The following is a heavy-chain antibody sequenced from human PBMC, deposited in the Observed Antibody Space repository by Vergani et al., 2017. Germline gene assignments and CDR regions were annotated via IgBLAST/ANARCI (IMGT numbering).Heavy chain of an antibody. D-gene: IGHD3-10*01. V-gene: IGHV1-18*01. J-gene: IGHJ3*02. CDR1: GYTFTSYG. Sequence: QVQLVQSGAEVKKPGASVQVSCKASGYTFTSYGISWVRQAPGQGLEWMGWISAYNGNTNYAQKLQGRVTMTTDTSTSTAYMELRSLRSDDTAVYYCAREGFGHYXGSGSYYRGNAFDIWGQGTMVTVSS. CDR2: ISAYNGNT. CDR3: AREGFGHYXGSGSYYRGNAFDI.